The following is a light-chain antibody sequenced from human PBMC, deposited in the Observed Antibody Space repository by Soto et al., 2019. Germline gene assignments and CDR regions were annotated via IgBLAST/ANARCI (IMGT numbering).Light chain of an antibody. Sequence: QSALTQPPSASGTPGQRVTISCSGSSSNIGSNYVYWYQQLPGTAPKLLIYRNNQRPSGVPDRFSGSKSGTSASLAISGLRSEDEADYYCAACDDSLRALYVFGTGTKVTV. J-gene: IGLJ1*01. CDR1: SSNIGSNY. V-gene: IGLV1-47*01. CDR3: AACDDSLRALYV. CDR2: RNN.